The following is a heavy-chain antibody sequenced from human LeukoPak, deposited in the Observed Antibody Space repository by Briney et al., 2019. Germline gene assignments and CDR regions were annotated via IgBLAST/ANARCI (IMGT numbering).Heavy chain of an antibody. V-gene: IGHV1-2*02. CDR1: GYTFIDYY. D-gene: IGHD7-27*01. CDR3: ARCSLTAYYMDV. Sequence: GASVKVSCKASGYTFIDYYMHWVRQAPGQGLEWMGWINPSSGGTNYAQNFQGRVTMTRDTSISTAYMELSRLRSDDTAVYYCARCSLTAYYMDVWGEGTTVTVSS. CDR2: INPSSGGT. J-gene: IGHJ6*03.